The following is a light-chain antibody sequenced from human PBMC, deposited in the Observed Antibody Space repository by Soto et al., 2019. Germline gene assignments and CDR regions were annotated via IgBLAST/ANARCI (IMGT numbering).Light chain of an antibody. Sequence: IMLTQSPVTLSLSQGERATLSCRASQSVGSSRLAWDQHKPGQTPRFLIYGASNRATGIPDRFSGSGSGTDFTLTISRLEPEDFAVYHCQQYGSSPWTFGQRAMVDI. CDR3: QQYGSSPWT. J-gene: IGKJ1*01. V-gene: IGKV3-20*01. CDR1: QSVGSSR. CDR2: GAS.